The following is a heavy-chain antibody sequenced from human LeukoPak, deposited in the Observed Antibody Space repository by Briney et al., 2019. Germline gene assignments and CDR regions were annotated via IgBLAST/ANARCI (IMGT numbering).Heavy chain of an antibody. CDR2: INHSGST. V-gene: IGHV4-34*01. CDR3: ARGGHSGWFDP. Sequence: SETLSLTCAVCGGSFSGYYWSWIRQPPGKGLEWIGEINHSGSTNYNPSLKSRVTISVDTSKNQFSLKLSSVTAADTAVYYCARGGHSGWFDPWGQGTLVTVSS. D-gene: IGHD1-26*01. CDR1: GGSFSGYY. J-gene: IGHJ5*02.